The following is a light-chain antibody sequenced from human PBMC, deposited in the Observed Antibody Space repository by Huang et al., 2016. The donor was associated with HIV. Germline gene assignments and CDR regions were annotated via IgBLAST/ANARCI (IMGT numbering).Light chain of an antibody. J-gene: IGKJ2*01. V-gene: IGKV1-33*01. CDR2: DAS. CDR1: QDISNY. Sequence: DIQMTQSPSSLSASVGDRVTITCQASQDISNYLNWFQQKPGNAPKLRIDDASNLQSGVPSRFSGSGSGTDFSLTISGLQPEDIATYYCQQYDYFPYTFGQGTRLDIK. CDR3: QQYDYFPYT.